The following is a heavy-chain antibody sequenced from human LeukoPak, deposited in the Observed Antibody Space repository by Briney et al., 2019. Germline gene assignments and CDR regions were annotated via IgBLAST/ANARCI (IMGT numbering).Heavy chain of an antibody. V-gene: IGHV4-61*01. Sequence: PSETLSLTCTVSGGSVSSGSYYWSWIRQPPGKGLEWIGYIYYSGSTNYNPSLKSRVTISVDTSKNQFSLKLSSVTAADTAVYYCARDWGDYGVDYWGQGTLVTVSS. CDR3: ARDWGDYGVDY. D-gene: IGHD4-17*01. CDR2: IYYSGST. CDR1: GGSVSSGSYY. J-gene: IGHJ4*02.